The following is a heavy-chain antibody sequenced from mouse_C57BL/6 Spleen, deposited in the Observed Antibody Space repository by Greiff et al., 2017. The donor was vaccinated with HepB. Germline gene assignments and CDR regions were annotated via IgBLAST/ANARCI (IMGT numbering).Heavy chain of an antibody. J-gene: IGHJ2*01. CDR1: GYTFTSYW. CDR3: ARSDYGKWYYFDY. V-gene: IGHV1-69*01. Sequence: QVQLQQSGAELVKPGASVKLSCKASGYTFTSYWMHWVKQRPGQGLEWIGEIDPSDSNTDYNQKFTGKSTVIVDNSSSTAYRQLSSLTSEDSAVYYCARSDYGKWYYFDYWGQGTTLTVSS. D-gene: IGHD2-1*01. CDR2: IDPSDSNT.